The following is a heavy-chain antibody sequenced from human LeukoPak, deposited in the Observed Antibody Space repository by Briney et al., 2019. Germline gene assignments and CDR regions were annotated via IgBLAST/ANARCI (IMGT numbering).Heavy chain of an antibody. CDR3: ARGRRTLTTH. D-gene: IGHD4-11*01. CDR1: GGSFSGYY. Sequence: SETLSLTCAVSGGSFSGYYWISIRQPPGKGREWSGEINQSGSANYTPSLKTRVTISLDTPKTHLSLTLRSVTAAHTAVYYCARGRRTLTTHWGQGTLVTVSS. J-gene: IGHJ4*02. V-gene: IGHV4-34*01. CDR2: INQSGSA.